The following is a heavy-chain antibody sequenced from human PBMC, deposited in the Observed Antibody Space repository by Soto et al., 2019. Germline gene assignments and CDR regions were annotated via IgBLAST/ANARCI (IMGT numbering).Heavy chain of an antibody. CDR3: AHSPTYYSDSKGQKAGAFDT. V-gene: IGHV2-5*01. Sequence: QITLKESGPTLVKPTQTLTLTCTFSGFSLSTPKMAVGWVRQPPGKALEWLALIFWNDDKYYNPSLKSRLFITQDTSKNQVVLTLTNMDPVDTATYFCAHSPTYYSDSKGQKAGAFDTWGQGTLVTVS. J-gene: IGHJ3*02. CDR2: IFWNDDK. D-gene: IGHD3-22*01. CDR1: GFSLSTPKMA.